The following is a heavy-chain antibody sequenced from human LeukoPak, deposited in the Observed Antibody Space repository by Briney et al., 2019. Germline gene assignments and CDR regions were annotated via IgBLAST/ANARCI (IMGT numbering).Heavy chain of an antibody. Sequence: GGSLRLSCAASGFTLSSYAMSWVRQAPEKGLEWVSGISGSGGTTYYADSVKGRFTISRDNSKNTLYLQMNSLRAEDTAVYYCAKDEGYSSGWYLGLFGYWGQGTLVTVSS. CDR3: AKDEGYSSGWYLGLFGY. D-gene: IGHD6-19*01. CDR2: ISGSGGTT. V-gene: IGHV3-23*01. CDR1: GFTLSSYA. J-gene: IGHJ4*02.